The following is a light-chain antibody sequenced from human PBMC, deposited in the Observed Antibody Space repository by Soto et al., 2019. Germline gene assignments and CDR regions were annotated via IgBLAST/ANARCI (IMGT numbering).Light chain of an antibody. V-gene: IGKV3-20*01. CDR2: GVL. CDR3: QHYDGSPRT. CDR1: QSVNNNF. J-gene: IGKJ2*01. Sequence: ETVLTQSPGAVSLSPGERATLSCRTSQSVNNNFLAWYQQKPGQAPRLLIYGVLSRAAGIPDRFRGSGSGTDFTLTISGLEPEDSAVYYCQHYDGSPRTFGQGTKLEIK.